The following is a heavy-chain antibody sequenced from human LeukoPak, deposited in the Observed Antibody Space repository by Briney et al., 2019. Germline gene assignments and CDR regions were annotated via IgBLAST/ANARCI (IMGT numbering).Heavy chain of an antibody. V-gene: IGHV4-59*13. D-gene: IGHD3-3*01. Sequence: SETLSLTCTVSGGSISSYYWSWIRQPPGKGLEWIGYIYYSGSTNYNPSLKSRVTISVDTSKNQFSLKLSSVTAADTAVYYCARGRNYDFWSGYSTDAFDIWGQGTMVTVSS. CDR2: IYYSGST. CDR3: ARGRNYDFWSGYSTDAFDI. CDR1: GGSISSYY. J-gene: IGHJ3*02.